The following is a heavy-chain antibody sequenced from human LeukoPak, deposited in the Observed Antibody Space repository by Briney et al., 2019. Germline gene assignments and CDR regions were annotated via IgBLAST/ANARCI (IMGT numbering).Heavy chain of an antibody. Sequence: SETLSLTCTVSGGSFRLDNYYWGWVRQPPGRGLEWIGSIYFTGITSYNPSLKSRVTISLDTSKNQFSLRLSSVTAADTAVYYCARDRGDGYDYFWDYWGQGTLVTVSS. CDR1: GGSFRLDNYY. D-gene: IGHD5-12*01. V-gene: IGHV4-39*07. CDR2: IYFTGIT. CDR3: ARDRGDGYDYFWDY. J-gene: IGHJ4*02.